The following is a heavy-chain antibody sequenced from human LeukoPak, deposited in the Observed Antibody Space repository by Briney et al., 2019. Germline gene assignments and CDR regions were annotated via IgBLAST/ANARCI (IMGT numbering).Heavy chain of an antibody. V-gene: IGHV1-2*02. D-gene: IGHD4-11*01. CDR2: INPNSGGT. CDR1: GYTFTGYY. CDR3: ARTYDYSNPFDY. J-gene: IGHJ4*02. Sequence: WASVKVSCKASGYTFTGYYMHWVRQAPGQGLEWMGWINPNSGGTNYAQKFQGRVTMTRDTSISTAYMELSRLRSDDTAVYYCARTYDYSNPFDYWGQGTLVTVSS.